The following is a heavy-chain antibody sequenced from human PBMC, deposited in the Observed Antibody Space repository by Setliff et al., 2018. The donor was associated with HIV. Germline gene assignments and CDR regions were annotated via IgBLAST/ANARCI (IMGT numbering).Heavy chain of an antibody. CDR2: ISYDGSNK. D-gene: IGHD3-10*01. J-gene: IGHJ4*02. CDR3: AREGSTLVRGVIRGYYFDY. CDR1: GFTFSSFA. Sequence: PGGSLRLSCAASGFTFSSFAMHWVRQAPGKGLEWVAVISYDGSNKYYADSVKGRFTISRDNSKNTLYLQMNSLRAEDTAVYYCAREGSTLVRGVIRGYYFDYWGQGTLVTVS. V-gene: IGHV3-30-3*01.